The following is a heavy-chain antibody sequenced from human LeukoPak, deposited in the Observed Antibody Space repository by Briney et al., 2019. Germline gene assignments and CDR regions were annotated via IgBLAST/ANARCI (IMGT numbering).Heavy chain of an antibody. J-gene: IGHJ4*02. CDR1: GFTFSSYS. V-gene: IGHV3-21*01. CDR2: VSSSSSYI. D-gene: IGHD2-21*01. Sequence: GGSLRLSCAVSGFTFSSYSMNWVRQAPGQGLEWVSSVSSSSSYIYYADSVKGRFTISRDNAKNSLYLQMNSLRAEDTAVYYCARDNGGEVDYWGQGTLVTVSS. CDR3: ARDNGGEVDY.